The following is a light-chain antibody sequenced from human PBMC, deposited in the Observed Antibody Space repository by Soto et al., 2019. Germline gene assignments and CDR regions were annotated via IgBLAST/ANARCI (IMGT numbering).Light chain of an antibody. CDR3: TSYTRSTTPYI. J-gene: IGLJ1*01. Sequence: SVLTQPASVSGSPGQSITISCTGTSGDVGGYNYVSWYQQHPGKAPKLMIYEVSNRPSGVSNRFSGSKSGNTASLTISGLQAEDEADYYCTSYTRSTTPYIYGTGTKVTV. V-gene: IGLV2-14*01. CDR2: EVS. CDR1: SGDVGGYNY.